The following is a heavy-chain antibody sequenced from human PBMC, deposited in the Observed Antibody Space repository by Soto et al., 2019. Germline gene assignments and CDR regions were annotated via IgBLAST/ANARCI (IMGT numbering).Heavy chain of an antibody. D-gene: IGHD3-3*01. CDR2: ISSSSSTI. CDR3: ARESRFLEWLSLNWFDP. V-gene: IGHV3-48*02. Sequence: GGSLRLSCAASGFTFDDYAMNWVRQAPGKGLEWVSYISSSSSTIYYADSVKGRFTISRDNAKNSLNLQMNSLRDEDTAVYYCARESRFLEWLSLNWFDPWGQGTLVTVSS. CDR1: GFTFDDYA. J-gene: IGHJ5*02.